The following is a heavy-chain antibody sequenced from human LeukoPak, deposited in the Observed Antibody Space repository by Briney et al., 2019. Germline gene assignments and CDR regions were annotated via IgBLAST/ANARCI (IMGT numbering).Heavy chain of an antibody. CDR1: GYTFTSYG. J-gene: IGHJ6*03. V-gene: IGHV1-18*01. D-gene: IGHD1-7*01. CDR2: ISAYNGNT. CDR3: ARGGNWNSRGYYYYYMDV. Sequence: GASVKVSCKAAGYTFTSYGISWVRQAPGQGLEWRGWISAYNGNTNYAQKLQGRVTITADESTSTAYMELSSLRSEDTAVYYCARGGNWNSRGYYYYYMDVWGKGTTVTVSS.